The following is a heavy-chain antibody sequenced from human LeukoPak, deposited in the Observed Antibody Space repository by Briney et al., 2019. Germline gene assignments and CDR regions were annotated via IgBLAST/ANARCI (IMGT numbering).Heavy chain of an antibody. J-gene: IGHJ3*02. CDR1: GFTVSSNY. CDR2: IYSGGST. Sequence: GGSLRLSCAASGFTVSSNYMSWVRQAPGKGLEWVSVIYSGGSTYYADSVKGRFTISRDNSKNTLYLQMNSPRAEDTAAYYCARGVPNTAGDAFGIWGQGTMVTVSS. D-gene: IGHD5-18*01. V-gene: IGHV3-53*01. CDR3: ARGVPNTAGDAFGI.